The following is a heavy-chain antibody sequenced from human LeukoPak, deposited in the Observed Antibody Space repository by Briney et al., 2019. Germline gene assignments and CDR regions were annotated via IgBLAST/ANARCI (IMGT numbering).Heavy chain of an antibody. CDR3: ARDLFRGRTSLTAFDI. CDR2: ISWRNIDI. J-gene: IGHJ3*02. D-gene: IGHD1-14*01. CDR1: GFTLSSYN. Sequence: PGGSLRLSCAASGFTLSSYNMKWVRQAPGEGLEWVSSISWRNIDIEYADSVKGRFTISRGNAKKSLYLQMNNLRAEDTAVYYCARDLFRGRTSLTAFDIWGQGTMVTVSS. V-gene: IGHV3-21*01.